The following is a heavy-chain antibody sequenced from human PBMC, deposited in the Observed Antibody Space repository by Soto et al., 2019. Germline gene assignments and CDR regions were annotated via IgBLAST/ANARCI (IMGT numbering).Heavy chain of an antibody. CDR2: IYSGGYT. D-gene: IGHD3-10*01. J-gene: IGHJ4*02. Sequence: EVQLVESGGGLIQPGGSLRLSCAVSGFTVSNNYMSWVRQAPGKGLEGVSVIYSGGYTAYGDSVKGRFTISRDNSKNPPFPQKNSPGPADPALFSWGTPPGGGGYWGQGTLVTVSS. V-gene: IGHV3-53*01. CDR1: GFTVSNNY. CDR3: GTPPGGGGY.